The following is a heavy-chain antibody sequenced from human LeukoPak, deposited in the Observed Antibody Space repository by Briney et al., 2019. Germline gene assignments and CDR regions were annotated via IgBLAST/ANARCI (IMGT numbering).Heavy chain of an antibody. CDR3: AKAGIGVVGYFDD. CDR2: LRGSGGGT. V-gene: IGHV3-23*01. CDR1: GFTFNSYA. D-gene: IGHD6-19*01. Sequence: GRALRLSCAASGFTFNSYAMSWVRQAPGKGLEWVSALRGSGGGTYYADSVKGRFTISRDNSKNTLYLQMNSLREEDTALYYCAKAGIGVVGYFDDWGQGTLVTVSS. J-gene: IGHJ4*02.